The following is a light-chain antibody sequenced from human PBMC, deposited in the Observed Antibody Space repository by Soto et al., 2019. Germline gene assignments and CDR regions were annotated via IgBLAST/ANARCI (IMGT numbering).Light chain of an antibody. CDR1: SNDVGGYKY. Sequence: QSALTQPASVSGSPGQSVTISCTGTSNDVGGYKYVSWYQQHPGKAPKIILYEVSNRPSGVSHRFSGSKSGNTASLTISGLQPEDESDYYCSSYTSSSTLLYVFGTGTKVTVL. V-gene: IGLV2-14*01. J-gene: IGLJ1*01. CDR2: EVS. CDR3: SSYTSSSTLLYV.